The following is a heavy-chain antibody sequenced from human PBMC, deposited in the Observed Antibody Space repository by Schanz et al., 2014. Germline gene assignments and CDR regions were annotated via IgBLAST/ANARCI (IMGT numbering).Heavy chain of an antibody. V-gene: IGHV3-33*06. CDR1: GFTFNNYG. D-gene: IGHD1-26*01. CDR2: IWYDGTDR. J-gene: IGHJ6*02. CDR3: VKDLQRELLRDDHYYGMDV. Sequence: VQLVESGGGVVRPGRSLRLSCAASGFTFNNYGMHWVRQAPGKGLEWVAVIWYDGTDRYYADSVKGRFTTSRDNSKNTMYLQMNSLRAEDTAVYYCVKDLQRELLRDDHYYGMDVWGQGTTVTVSS.